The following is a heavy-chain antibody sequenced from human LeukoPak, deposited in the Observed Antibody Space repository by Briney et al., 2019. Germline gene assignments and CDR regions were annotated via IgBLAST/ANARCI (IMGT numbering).Heavy chain of an antibody. CDR2: IYYSGST. D-gene: IGHD6-19*01. CDR3: ARVDIAVAGTFFDY. Sequence: SETLSLTCTVSGGSISSYYWSWIRQPPGKGLEWIGYIYYSGSTNYNPSLKSRVTISVDTSKNQFSLKLSSVTAADTAVYYCARVDIAVAGTFFDYWGQGTLVTISS. J-gene: IGHJ4*02. V-gene: IGHV4-59*01. CDR1: GGSISSYY.